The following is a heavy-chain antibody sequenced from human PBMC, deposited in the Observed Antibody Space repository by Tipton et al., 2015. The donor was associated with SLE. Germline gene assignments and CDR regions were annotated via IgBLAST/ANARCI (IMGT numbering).Heavy chain of an antibody. J-gene: IGHJ3*02. CDR3: ARAGQWLYSDAFDI. D-gene: IGHD6-19*01. CDR2: VYNSGIT. CDR1: GASISYYY. V-gene: IGHV4-59*01. Sequence: TLSLTCTVSGASISYYYWSWIRQPPGKGLEWIGQVYNSGITNYNPSLKSRVTISVDTSKNQFSLKLSFVTAADTAVYYCARAGQWLYSDAFDIWGQGTMVTVSS.